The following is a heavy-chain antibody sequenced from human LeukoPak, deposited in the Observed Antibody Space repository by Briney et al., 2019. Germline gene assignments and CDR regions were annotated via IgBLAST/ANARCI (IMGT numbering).Heavy chain of an antibody. V-gene: IGHV3-23*01. J-gene: IGHJ6*03. Sequence: RPGGSLRLSFSDSRFTFITYTMNWVRQAPGKGLEWVSAIIANALSTYYAYSVKVRFTISRHNSKYSLYLHMDTLGTKHTAVYYCASMPSTEIYYFYYMEVSGKGTTVTVSS. CDR2: IIANALST. D-gene: IGHD2-2*01. CDR1: RFTFITYT. CDR3: ASMPSTEIYYFYYMEV.